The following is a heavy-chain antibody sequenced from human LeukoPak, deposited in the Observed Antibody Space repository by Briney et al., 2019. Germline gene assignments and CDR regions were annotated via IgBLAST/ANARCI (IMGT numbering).Heavy chain of an antibody. J-gene: IGHJ4*02. V-gene: IGHV3-7*04. CDR2: INRDGSEK. Sequence: GGSLRLSCAASGFTFSSYAMNWVRQAPGKGLEWVANINRDGSEKHYVDSVKGRFTISRDNAKNSLYLQMNSLRAEDTAVYYCARGYSGYVFFDYWGQGTLVTVSS. D-gene: IGHD5-12*01. CDR3: ARGYSGYVFFDY. CDR1: GFTFSSYA.